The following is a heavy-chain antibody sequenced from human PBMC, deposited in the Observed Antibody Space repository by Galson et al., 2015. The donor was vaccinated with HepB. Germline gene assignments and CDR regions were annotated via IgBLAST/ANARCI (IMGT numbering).Heavy chain of an antibody. J-gene: IGHJ6*01. D-gene: IGHD3-16*01. CDR3: ARDSWRSYNYYYHCGMDV. CDR1: RFALSNYG. V-gene: IGHV3-23*01. CDR2: VSVNGGST. Sequence: SLRLSCAASRFALSNYGMTWVRQAPGKGLEWVSGVSVNGGSTYYADSVKGLFTISRDNSRNTLYLQMNSRRAEDAAVYYCARDSWRSYNYYYHCGMDVWGQGTTVTVSS.